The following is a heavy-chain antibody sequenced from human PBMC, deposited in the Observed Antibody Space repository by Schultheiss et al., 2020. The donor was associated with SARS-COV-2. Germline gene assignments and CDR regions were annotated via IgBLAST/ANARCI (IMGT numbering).Heavy chain of an antibody. CDR2: MNPNSGNT. Sequence: ASVKVSCKASGYTFTSYDINWVRQATGQGLEWMGWMNPNSGNTGYAQKFQGRVTITRNTSISTAYMELSSLRSEDTAVYYCARGLPPTGGDAFDIWGQGTMVTVSS. D-gene: IGHD4-17*01. V-gene: IGHV1-8*03. CDR3: ARGLPPTGGDAFDI. CDR1: GYTFTSYD. J-gene: IGHJ3*02.